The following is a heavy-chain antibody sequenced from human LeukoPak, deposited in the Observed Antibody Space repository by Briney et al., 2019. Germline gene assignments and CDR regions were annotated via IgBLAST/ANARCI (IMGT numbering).Heavy chain of an antibody. J-gene: IGHJ4*02. CDR2: ISYDESNK. Sequence: PGGSLRLSCAASGFTFSNYAMHWVRQAPGKGLEWVAVISYDESNKYYADSVKGRFTISRDNSKNTLYLQMNSLRAEDTAVYYCARADYYDTSGYYLYYSDYWGQGTLVTVSS. CDR1: GFTFSNYA. CDR3: ARADYYDTSGYYLYYSDY. V-gene: IGHV3-30-3*01. D-gene: IGHD3-22*01.